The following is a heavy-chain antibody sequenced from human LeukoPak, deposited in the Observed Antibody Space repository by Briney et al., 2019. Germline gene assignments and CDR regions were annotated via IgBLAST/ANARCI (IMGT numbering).Heavy chain of an antibody. D-gene: IGHD6-19*01. CDR1: GGSFSGYY. Sequence: PSETLSLACAVYGGSFSGYYWSWIRQPPGKGLEWIGEINHSGSTNHNPSLKSRVTISVDTSKNQFSLKLSSVTAPDTAVYYCARGQGADNGMDVWGQGTTVTVSS. CDR2: INHSGST. V-gene: IGHV4-34*01. CDR3: ARGQGADNGMDV. J-gene: IGHJ6*02.